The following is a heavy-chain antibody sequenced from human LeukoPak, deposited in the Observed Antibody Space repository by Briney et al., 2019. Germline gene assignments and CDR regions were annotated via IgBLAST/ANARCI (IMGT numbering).Heavy chain of an antibody. CDR1: GDSISGGSYY. J-gene: IGHJ4*02. CDR3: ATLGYSSGTDY. D-gene: IGHD5-18*01. Sequence: SQTLSLTCTVSGDSISGGSYYWTWIRQPAGKGLEWIGRIYTSGSTNYNPSLKSRVTISIDTSKNQFSLKLSSVTAADTAVYYCATLGYSSGTDYWGLGTRVTVSS. CDR2: IYTSGST. V-gene: IGHV4-61*02.